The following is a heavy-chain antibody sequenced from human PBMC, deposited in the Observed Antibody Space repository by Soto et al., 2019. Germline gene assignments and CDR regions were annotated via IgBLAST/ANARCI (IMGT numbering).Heavy chain of an antibody. V-gene: IGHV4-61*01. CDR2: IYYSGST. J-gene: IGHJ4*02. CDR1: GGSVSSGSYY. D-gene: IGHD1-26*01. CDR3: ARSRRELRS. Sequence: SETLSLTCTVSGGSVSSGSYYWSWIRQPPGKGLEWIGYIYYSGSTNYNPSLKGRVTISVDTSKNQFSLKLSSVTAADTAVYYCARSRRELRSWGQGTLVTVSS.